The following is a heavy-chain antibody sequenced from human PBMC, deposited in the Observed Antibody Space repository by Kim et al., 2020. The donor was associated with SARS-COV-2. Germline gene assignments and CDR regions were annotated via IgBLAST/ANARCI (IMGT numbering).Heavy chain of an antibody. D-gene: IGHD4-17*01. Sequence: GGSLRLSCAASGFTFSSYAMHWVRQAPGKGLEWVAVISYDGSNKYYADSVKGRFTISRDNSKNTLYLQMNSLRAEDTAVYYCARDPGGDYRGGDYWGQGTLVTVSS. V-gene: IGHV3-30*04. J-gene: IGHJ4*02. CDR1: GFTFSSYA. CDR3: ARDPGGDYRGGDY. CDR2: ISYDGSNK.